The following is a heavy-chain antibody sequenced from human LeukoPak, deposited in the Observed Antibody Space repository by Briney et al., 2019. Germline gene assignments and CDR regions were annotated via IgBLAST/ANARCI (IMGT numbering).Heavy chain of an antibody. J-gene: IGHJ4*02. CDR2: ISSNGGST. CDR1: GFTFNTYA. V-gene: IGHV3-64*01. Sequence: QPGGSLRLSCAASGFTFNTYAMHWVRQAPGKGLQDVSVISSNGGSTYYENSVKGRFTISRDTSKNTLYLQMGGLKPEDMAVYYCAREGLGGYVGPYFDYWGQGTLVTVSS. D-gene: IGHD3-9*01. CDR3: AREGLGGYVGPYFDY.